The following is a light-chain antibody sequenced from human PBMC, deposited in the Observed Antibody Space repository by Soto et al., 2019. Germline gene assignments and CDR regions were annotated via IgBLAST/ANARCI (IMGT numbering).Light chain of an antibody. CDR2: GAS. CDR3: QQYDNWPPYT. J-gene: IGKJ2*01. V-gene: IGKV3-15*01. Sequence: ERVMTQSAATLSVSPGERATLSCRASQSINTNLAWYQQKPGQAPRLLIYGASTRAAGIPARFSGSGSGTDFTLTISSLESEDFAVYYCQQYDNWPPYTFGQGTKLEI. CDR1: QSINTN.